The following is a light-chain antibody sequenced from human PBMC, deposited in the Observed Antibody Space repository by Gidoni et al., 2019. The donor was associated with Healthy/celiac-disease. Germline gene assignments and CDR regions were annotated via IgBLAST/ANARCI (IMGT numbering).Light chain of an antibody. Sequence: DIQMTQSPSTLSASVGDTVTITCRASQTISNWLDWYQQKPGNAPKVLIYKASSVESGVPSRFSGSGSGTEFTLTISSLQPDDFATYYCQQYKSDALTFGQGTRLEIK. J-gene: IGKJ5*01. V-gene: IGKV1-5*03. CDR1: QTISNW. CDR2: KAS. CDR3: QQYKSDALT.